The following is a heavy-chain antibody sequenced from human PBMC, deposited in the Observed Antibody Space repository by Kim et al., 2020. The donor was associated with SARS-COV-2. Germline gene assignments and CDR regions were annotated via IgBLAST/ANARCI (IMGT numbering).Heavy chain of an antibody. V-gene: IGHV3-43*02. Sequence: GGSLRLSCAASGFTFDDYAMHWVRQAPGKGLEWVSLISGDGGSTYYADSVKGRFTISRDNSKNSLYLQMNSLRTEDTALYYCAKDICSWIFKSCYGAFDIWGQGTMVTVSS. CDR3: AKDICSWIFKSCYGAFDI. D-gene: IGHD2-2*01. CDR2: ISGDGGST. J-gene: IGHJ3*02. CDR1: GFTFDDYA.